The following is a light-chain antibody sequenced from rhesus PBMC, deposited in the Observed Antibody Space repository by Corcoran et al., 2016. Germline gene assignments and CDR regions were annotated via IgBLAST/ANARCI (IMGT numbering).Light chain of an antibody. Sequence: EIVMTQSPATLSMSPGERATLSCRASQCVSSSLAWYQQKPGQAPHLLIYGASSRATGIPDRFSGGGSGTEFTLTISSLEPEDVGVYYCHQDYRWPLTFGGGTKVELK. V-gene: IGKV3-42*01. CDR1: QCVSSS. CDR3: HQDYRWPLT. J-gene: IGKJ4*01. CDR2: GAS.